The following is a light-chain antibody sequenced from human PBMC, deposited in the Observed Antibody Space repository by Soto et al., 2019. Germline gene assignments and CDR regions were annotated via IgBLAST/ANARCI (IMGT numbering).Light chain of an antibody. CDR1: SSDVGSYNL. CDR2: EVS. J-gene: IGLJ1*01. V-gene: IGLV2-23*02. Sequence: QSALTQPASVSGSPGQSITTSCTGTSSDVGSYNLVSWYQQHPGKAPKLMIYEVSKRPSGVSNRFSGSKSGNTASLTISGLQAEDEANYYCCSSAGSRTFYVFGTGTKVTVL. CDR3: CSSAGSRTFYV.